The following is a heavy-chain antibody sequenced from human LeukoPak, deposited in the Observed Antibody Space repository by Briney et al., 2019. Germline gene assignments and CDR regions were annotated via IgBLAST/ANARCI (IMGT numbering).Heavy chain of an antibody. D-gene: IGHD1-20*01. J-gene: IGHJ5*02. CDR3: ARYKLINWFVGWFDP. CDR2: INHSGST. Sequence: SSETLSLTCAVYGGSFSGYYWSWIRQPPGKGLEWIGEINHSGSTNYNPSLKSRVTISVDTSKNQFSLKLSSVTAADTAVYYCARYKLINWFVGWFDPWGQGTLVTVSS. CDR1: GGSFSGYY. V-gene: IGHV4-34*01.